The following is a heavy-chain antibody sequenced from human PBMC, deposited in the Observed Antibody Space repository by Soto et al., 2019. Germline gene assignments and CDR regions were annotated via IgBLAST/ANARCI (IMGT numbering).Heavy chain of an antibody. CDR2: IYYSGTT. J-gene: IGHJ3*02. CDR3: ARGLLGGAFDI. V-gene: IGHV4-59*01. Sequence: PSETLSLTCTVSGGSISSYYWSWIRQPPGKGLEWIGYIYYSGTTNYNPSLKSRVTISLDTSKTQFSLKLSFVTAGDTAVYYCARGLLGGAFDIWGQGTMVTVSS. D-gene: IGHD2-15*01. CDR1: GGSISSYY.